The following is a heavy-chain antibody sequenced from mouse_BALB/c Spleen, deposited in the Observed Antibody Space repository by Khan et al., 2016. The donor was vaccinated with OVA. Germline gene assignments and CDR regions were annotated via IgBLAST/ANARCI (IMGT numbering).Heavy chain of an antibody. CDR1: GFSLTSYG. J-gene: IGHJ4*01. Sequence: QVQLKESGPGLVQPSQSLSITCTVSGFSLTSYGVPWVRQSPGKGLEWLGVIWSGGSTDYNSAFIYRLTISKDNSKSQVFFKMNSLQANDTAIYYCARTYFSYGNYGDYYTMDYWGQGTSVTVSS. CDR2: IWSGGST. V-gene: IGHV2-2*02. D-gene: IGHD2-1*01. CDR3: ARTYFSYGNYGDYYTMDY.